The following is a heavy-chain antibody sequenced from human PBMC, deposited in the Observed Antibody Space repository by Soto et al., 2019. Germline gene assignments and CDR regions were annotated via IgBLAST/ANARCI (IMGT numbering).Heavy chain of an antibody. J-gene: IGHJ3*02. CDR2: TNGDGTST. CDR3: TRWDYNSANAFHI. V-gene: IGHV3-74*01. CDR1: GFTFDSSW. D-gene: IGHD1-1*01. Sequence: PGGSLRLSCAASGFTFDSSWMHWVRQAAGKGLVWVSRTNGDGTSTSYADSVKGRFTISRDNAKNTLYLQMDSLRVEDTAVYYCTRWDYNSANAFHIWGQGTMVTVSS.